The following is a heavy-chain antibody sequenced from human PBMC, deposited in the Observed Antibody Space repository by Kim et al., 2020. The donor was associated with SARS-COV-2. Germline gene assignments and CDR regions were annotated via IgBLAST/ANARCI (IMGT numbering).Heavy chain of an antibody. Sequence: GGSLRLSCAASGFTFRNYIMTWVRQAPGKGLEWVSGISDSGSRTYYADSVRGRFTISRDNSKNTLYLQMNSLRAEDTAIYYCANPSSYGDFSLTSNWGQGTLVTVSS. D-gene: IGHD4-17*01. J-gene: IGHJ4*02. CDR3: ANPSSYGDFSLTSN. CDR1: GFTFRNYI. CDR2: ISDSGSRT. V-gene: IGHV3-23*01.